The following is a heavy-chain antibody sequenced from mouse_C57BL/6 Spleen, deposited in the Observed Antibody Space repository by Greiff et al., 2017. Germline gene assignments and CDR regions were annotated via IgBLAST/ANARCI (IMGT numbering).Heavy chain of an antibody. J-gene: IGHJ4*01. CDR1: GFSLTSYG. CDR2: IWSGGST. V-gene: IGHV2-2*01. CDR3: ASLYYEYDVYYAMDY. D-gene: IGHD2-4*01. Sequence: VQLVESGPGLVQPSQSLSITCTVSGFSLTSYGVHWVRQSPGKGLEWLGVIWSGGSTDYNAAFISRLSISKDNSKSQVFFKMNSLQADDTAIYYCASLYYEYDVYYAMDYWGQGTSVTVSS.